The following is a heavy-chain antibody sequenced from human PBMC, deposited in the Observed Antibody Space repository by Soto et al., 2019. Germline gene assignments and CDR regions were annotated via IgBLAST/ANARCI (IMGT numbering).Heavy chain of an antibody. J-gene: IGHJ6*02. V-gene: IGHV1-3*01. CDR1: GYSFNNYF. Sequence: QVQHVQSGAEVKKPGASVKISCKVSGYSFNNYFIHWVRQAPGQGLEWMGWINVGDGNTDYSHKFQDRLTFTTDTSANTAYMEVVRLTSEDTALYYCAGRGKNLLGVWGQGTTVTVSS. CDR2: INVGDGNT. D-gene: IGHD3-16*01. CDR3: AGRGKNLLGV.